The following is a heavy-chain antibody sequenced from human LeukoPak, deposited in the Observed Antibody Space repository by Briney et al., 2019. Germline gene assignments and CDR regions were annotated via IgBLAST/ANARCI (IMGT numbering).Heavy chain of an antibody. J-gene: IGHJ3*02. V-gene: IGHV3-21*01. CDR1: GFTFSSYS. D-gene: IGHD3-22*01. CDR2: ISSSSSYI. Sequence: GGSLRLSCAASGFTFSSYSMNWVRQAPGKGLEWVSSISSSSSYIYYADSVKGRFTISRDNAKNSLYLQMNSLRAEDTAVYYCARDNDIYYDSSGYYYQGWAFDIWGQGTMVTVSS. CDR3: ARDNDIYYDSSGYYYQGWAFDI.